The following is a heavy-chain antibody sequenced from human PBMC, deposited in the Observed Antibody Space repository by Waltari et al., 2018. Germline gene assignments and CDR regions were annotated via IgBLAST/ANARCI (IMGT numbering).Heavy chain of an antibody. CDR1: GESFLGSF. V-gene: IGHV4-34*01. CDR3: ARYGEVPASYFFDY. J-gene: IGHJ4*01. Sequence: QVQLHQWGAGQLKPSETLSLTCAVSGESFLGSFRSWIRQSPGKGLEWLGSIHYSGSTNYNPTLESRLSLSVDTTKKRFSLSLTSVTAADAALYFCARYGEVPASYFFDYWGQGTLVTVSS. CDR2: IHYSGST. D-gene: IGHD2-21*01.